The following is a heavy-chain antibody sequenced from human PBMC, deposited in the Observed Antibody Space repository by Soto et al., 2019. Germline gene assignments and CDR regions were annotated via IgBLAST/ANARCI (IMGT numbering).Heavy chain of an antibody. CDR2: ISANSGNT. J-gene: IGHJ4*02. CDR3: VRDPPRNDY. Sequence: QVQLVQSGPEVKKPGASVKVSCKASGYSFTSYGVSWVRQAPGQGLEWMGWISANSGNTDYAQKFRGRVNMTTETSTSTAYMDLRSLRSDDTAVYYCVRDPPRNDYWGQGTLVTVSS. CDR1: GYSFTSYG. V-gene: IGHV1-18*04.